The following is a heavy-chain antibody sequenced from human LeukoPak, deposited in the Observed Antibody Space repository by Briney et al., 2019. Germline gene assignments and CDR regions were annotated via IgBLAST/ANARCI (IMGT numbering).Heavy chain of an antibody. V-gene: IGHV3-30*03. CDR2: ISYDGSNH. D-gene: IGHD3-22*01. CDR1: QFTFRNYG. CDR3: AREYYDSSGYYYSSNRDWYFDL. Sequence: PGTSLRLSCAASQFTFRNYGMHWVRQAPGKGLEWLTLISYDGSNHFYADSVKGRFTISRDNSKNTLYLQMNSLRAEDTAVYYCAREYYDSSGYYYSSNRDWYFDLWGRGTLVTVSS. J-gene: IGHJ2*01.